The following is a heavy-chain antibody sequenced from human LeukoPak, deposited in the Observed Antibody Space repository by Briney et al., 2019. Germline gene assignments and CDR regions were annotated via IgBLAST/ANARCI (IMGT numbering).Heavy chain of an antibody. Sequence: PSETLCLTCTVSGGSISSSSYYWGWIRQPPGKGLEWIGSIYYSGSTYYNPSLKSRATISADTSKNLFSLRLSSVTAADTAVYYCARKIVVASDSIDFDYWGQGTLVTVSS. J-gene: IGHJ4*02. CDR3: ARKIVVASDSIDFDY. V-gene: IGHV4-39*01. CDR1: GGSISSSSYY. D-gene: IGHD3-22*01. CDR2: IYYSGST.